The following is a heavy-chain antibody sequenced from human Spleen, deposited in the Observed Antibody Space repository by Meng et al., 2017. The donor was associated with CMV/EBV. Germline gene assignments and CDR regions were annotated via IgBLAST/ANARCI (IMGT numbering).Heavy chain of an antibody. D-gene: IGHD5-12*01. CDR3: ARVGGYDLLSYWYFDL. J-gene: IGHJ2*01. V-gene: IGHV4-30-4*01. CDR2: IYYSGRT. Sequence: QVRLQESGPGLVKPSQTLSLTCTVSGGSVSSGNNYWIWIRQPPGKGLEWIGYIYYSGRTYYNPSLESRVTMSVDTSKNQFSLNLNSVTAADTAVYYCARVGGYDLLSYWYFDLWGRGTLVTVSS. CDR1: GGSVSSGNNY.